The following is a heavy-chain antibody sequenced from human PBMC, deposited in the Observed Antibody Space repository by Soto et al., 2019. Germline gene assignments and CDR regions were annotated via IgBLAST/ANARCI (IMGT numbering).Heavy chain of an antibody. Sequence: SAKACWDAPGEGFASCARWWVHHATGKRLEWMGWISAGNGNTKYSQKFPGRVTIARNTSASTAYRELSSLRSEDTAVYYCARDLEAAAGYGDYVGQGTLVTVSP. CDR3: ARDLEAAAGYGDY. D-gene: IGHD6-13*01. V-gene: IGHV1-3*01. J-gene: IGHJ4*02. CDR2: ISAGNGNT. CDR1: GEGFASCA.